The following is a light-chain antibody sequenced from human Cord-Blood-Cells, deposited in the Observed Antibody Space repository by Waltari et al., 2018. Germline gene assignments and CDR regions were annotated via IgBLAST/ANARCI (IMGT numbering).Light chain of an antibody. CDR1: SGSIARNY. CDR3: QSYDSSNPWV. V-gene: IGLV6-57*01. J-gene: IGLJ3*02. Sequence: NFMLTQPHSVSASPGKTVTISCTRSSGSIARNYVQWYQQRPGSSPTTVIYEDNQRPSGVPDRFSGSIDSSSNSASLTISGLKTEDEADYYCQSYDSSNPWVFGGGTKLTVL. CDR2: EDN.